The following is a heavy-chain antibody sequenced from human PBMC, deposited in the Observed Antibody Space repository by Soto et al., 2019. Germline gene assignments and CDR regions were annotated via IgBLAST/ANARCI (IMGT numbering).Heavy chain of an antibody. CDR3: ARDYAAYGMDV. J-gene: IGHJ6*02. Sequence: GGSLRLSXAASGSTFSSYGMHWVRQAPGKGLEWVAVIWYDGSNKYYADSVKGRFTISRDNSKNTLYLQMNSLRAEDTAVYYCARDYAAYGMDVWGQGTTVTVSS. CDR2: IWYDGSNK. D-gene: IGHD6-13*01. CDR1: GSTFSSYG. V-gene: IGHV3-33*01.